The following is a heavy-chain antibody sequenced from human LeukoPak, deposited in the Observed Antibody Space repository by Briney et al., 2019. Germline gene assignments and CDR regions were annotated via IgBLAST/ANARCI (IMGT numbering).Heavy chain of an antibody. Sequence: SETLSLTCTVSGGSISSYYWSWIRQPPGKGLEWIGYIYYSGSTNYNPSLKSRVTISVDTSKNQFSLKLSSVTAADTAVYYCAREMIDYDSSGCLLWAAFDIWGQGTMVTVSS. CDR3: AREMIDYDSSGCLLWAAFDI. CDR1: GGSISSYY. V-gene: IGHV4-59*01. J-gene: IGHJ3*02. D-gene: IGHD3-22*01. CDR2: IYYSGST.